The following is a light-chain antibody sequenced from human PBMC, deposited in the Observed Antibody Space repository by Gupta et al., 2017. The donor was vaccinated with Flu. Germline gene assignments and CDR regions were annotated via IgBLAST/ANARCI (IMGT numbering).Light chain of an antibody. V-gene: IGKV4-1*01. Sequence: SLGERATINCKSSQSGLDDSKEKDYLSWYQQKPGQPPKLLISWATTRESGVPDRFSDRGCGTDFTLTIAILQAEDVAVYYCQQEYNFPFTFGGGTKVEIK. CDR3: QQEYNFPFT. J-gene: IGKJ4*01. CDR2: WAT. CDR1: QSGLDDSKEKDY.